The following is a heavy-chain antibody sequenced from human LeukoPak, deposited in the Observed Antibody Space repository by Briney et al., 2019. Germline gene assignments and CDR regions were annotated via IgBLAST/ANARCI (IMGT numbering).Heavy chain of an antibody. J-gene: IGHJ5*02. CDR2: INPNSGGT. D-gene: IGHD3-9*01. V-gene: IGHV1-2*02. CDR3: ATGYYDISTGYYNS. Sequence: ASVKVSCKASGYTFTGYYMHWVRQAPGQGLEWMGWINPNSGGTNYAQKFQGRVTMTRDTSISTAYMELSRLRSDDTAVYYCATGYYDISTGYYNSWGQGTLVTVSS. CDR1: GYTFTGYY.